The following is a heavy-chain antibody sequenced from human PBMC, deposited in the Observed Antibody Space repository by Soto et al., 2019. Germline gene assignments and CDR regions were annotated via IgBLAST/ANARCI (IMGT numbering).Heavy chain of an antibody. CDR3: ARGSRASIQLKTKYYGMDV. CDR1: GGTFSSYA. Sequence: SVKVSCKASGGTFSSYAISWVRQAPGQGLEWMGGIIPIFGTANYAQKFQGRVTITADESTSTAYMELSSLRSEDTAVYYCARGSRASIQLKTKYYGMDVWGQGTTVTVSS. D-gene: IGHD5-18*01. J-gene: IGHJ6*02. V-gene: IGHV1-69*13. CDR2: IIPIFGTA.